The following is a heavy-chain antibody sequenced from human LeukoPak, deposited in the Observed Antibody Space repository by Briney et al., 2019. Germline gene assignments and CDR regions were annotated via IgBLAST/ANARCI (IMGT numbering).Heavy chain of an antibody. Sequence: PGGSLRLSCAASGFTSSSYSMNWVREAPGKGLEWGPSISSSSSYIYYADTRKGRFTISRDNVKTSLYLQMNSLRAEDTAVYYCAAIVVPADRNWFDPWGQGTLVTVSS. D-gene: IGHD2-2*01. CDR2: ISSSSSYI. CDR1: GFTSSSYS. J-gene: IGHJ5*02. V-gene: IGHV3-21*01. CDR3: AAIVVPADRNWFDP.